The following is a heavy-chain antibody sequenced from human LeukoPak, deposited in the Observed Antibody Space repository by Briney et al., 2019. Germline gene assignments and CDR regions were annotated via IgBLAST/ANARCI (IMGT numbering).Heavy chain of an antibody. Sequence: ASVKVSCKASGYTFTGYYMHWVRQAPGQGLEWMGWISPNSGGTNYAQKFQGRVTMTRDTSISTAYMELSRLRSDDTAVYYCARGYCSSTSCSQGVYYMDVWGKGTTVTVSS. D-gene: IGHD2-2*01. J-gene: IGHJ6*03. CDR3: ARGYCSSTSCSQGVYYMDV. CDR1: GYTFTGYY. V-gene: IGHV1-2*02. CDR2: ISPNSGGT.